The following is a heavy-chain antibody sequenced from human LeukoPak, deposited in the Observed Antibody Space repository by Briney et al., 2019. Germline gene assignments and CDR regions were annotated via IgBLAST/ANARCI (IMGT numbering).Heavy chain of an antibody. CDR1: GGSFSDYY. D-gene: IGHD6-19*01. V-gene: IGHV4-34*01. CDR3: ARGEGTLAGRRWPYSFYYYVDV. Sequence: SETLSLTCVVYGGSFSDYYWTWVRQPPGKGLEWIGEINHSGTTKYNPSLKSRVTISIHTPNKQFSLKLNSVTAADTAVYYCARGEGTLAGRRWPYSFYYYVDVWGKGTTVTVSS. CDR2: INHSGTT. J-gene: IGHJ6*03.